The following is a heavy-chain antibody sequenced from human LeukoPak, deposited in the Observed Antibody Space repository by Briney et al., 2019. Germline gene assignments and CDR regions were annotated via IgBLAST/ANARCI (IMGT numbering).Heavy chain of an antibody. Sequence: GTLRLSCAASGFTFSSYGMSWVRQAPGKGLEWIGEIIHSGRTNYNPSLKSRVTISADTSKNQFSLKLRSVTAADTAVYYCARGLREFGYYCYHMDVWGKGTTVTVSS. J-gene: IGHJ6*03. CDR1: GFTFSSYG. CDR2: IIHSGRT. V-gene: IGHV4-34*01. D-gene: IGHD3-10*01. CDR3: ARGLREFGYYCYHMDV.